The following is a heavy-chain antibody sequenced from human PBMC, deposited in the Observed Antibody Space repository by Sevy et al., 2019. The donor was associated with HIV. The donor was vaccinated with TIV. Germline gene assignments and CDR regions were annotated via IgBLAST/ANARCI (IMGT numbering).Heavy chain of an antibody. CDR2: ISSSSSYI. CDR1: VFTFSSYS. V-gene: IGHV3-21*01. CDR3: ARDTGSIPKWELLSGIDY. J-gene: IGHJ4*02. Sequence: GGSLRLSCAASVFTFSSYSMNWVRQAPGKGLEWVSSISSSSSYIYYADSVKGRFTISRDNAKNSLYLQMNSLRAEDTAVYYCARDTGSIPKWELLSGIDYWGQGTLVTVSS. D-gene: IGHD1-26*01.